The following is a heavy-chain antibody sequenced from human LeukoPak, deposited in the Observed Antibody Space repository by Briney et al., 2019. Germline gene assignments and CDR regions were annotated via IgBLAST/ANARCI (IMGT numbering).Heavy chain of an antibody. CDR1: GFTFSSYS. CDR2: ISSSSTYI. CDR3: ARDWSGKDY. Sequence: AGGSLRFSGAASGFTFSSYSMNWVRKAPGKGLEWVSSISSSSTYIYYADSVKDRFTISRDDAKNSLYLQMNSLRAEDTAVYYCARDWSGKDYWGQGTLVTVSS. J-gene: IGHJ4*02. V-gene: IGHV3-21*01. D-gene: IGHD4-23*01.